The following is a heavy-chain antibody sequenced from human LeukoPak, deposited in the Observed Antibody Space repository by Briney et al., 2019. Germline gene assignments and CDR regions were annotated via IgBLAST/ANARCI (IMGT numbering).Heavy chain of an antibody. J-gene: IGHJ4*02. V-gene: IGHV4-31*03. D-gene: IGHD1-1*01. CDR3: ARTTSSVYFDY. CDR2: IYYSGST. CDR1: GGSISSGGYY. Sequence: SETLSLTCTVSGGSISSGGYYWSWIRQHPGKGLEWIGYIYYSGSTYYNPSLKSRVTISVDTSKNQFSLKLSSVTAVDTAVYYCARTTSSVYFDYWGQGTLVTVSS.